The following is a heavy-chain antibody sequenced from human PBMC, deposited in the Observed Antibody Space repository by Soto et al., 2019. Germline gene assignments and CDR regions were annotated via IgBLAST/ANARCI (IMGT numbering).Heavy chain of an antibody. Sequence: GGSLRLSCAASGFTFSNAWMNWVRQAPGKGLEWVGRIKSKTDGGTTDYAAPVKGRFTISREDSKNKLYLQMNSMKTGDQAVHYCPKKGGGSGSYSTHVPEYYYYYGMDVWGQGTTVTVSS. D-gene: IGHD1-26*01. V-gene: IGHV3-15*07. CDR3: PKKGGGSGSYSTHVPEYYYYYGMDV. CDR1: GFTFSNAW. CDR2: IKSKTDGGTT. J-gene: IGHJ6*02.